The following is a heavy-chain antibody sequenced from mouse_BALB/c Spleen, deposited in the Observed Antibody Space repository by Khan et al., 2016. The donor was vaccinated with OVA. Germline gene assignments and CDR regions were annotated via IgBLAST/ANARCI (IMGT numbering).Heavy chain of an antibody. CDR3: TRWATWFFDV. CDR2: IYPTGYFT. Sequence: QVRLQQSGNELIRPGTSVKMSCKASGYTFTNYWLGWVKQRPGHGLEWIGDIYPTGYFTNYNEKFKGKATLTVDTSSNTAYMQLSGLTSEDSAVYVCTRWATWFFDVWGAGTTVTVSS. J-gene: IGHJ1*01. V-gene: IGHV1-63*02. D-gene: IGHD3-1*01. CDR1: GYTFTNYW.